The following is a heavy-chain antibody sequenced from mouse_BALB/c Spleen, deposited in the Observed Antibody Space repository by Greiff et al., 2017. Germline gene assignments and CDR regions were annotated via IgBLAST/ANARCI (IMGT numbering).Heavy chain of an antibody. CDR3: TRIYDAMDY. CDR1: GFTFSSYG. Sequence: EVKVEESGGGLVQPGGSLKLSCAASGFTFSSYGMSWVRQTPDKRLELVATINSNGGSTYYPDSVKGRFTISRDNAKNTLYLQMSSLKSEDTAMYYCTRIYDAMDYWGQGTSVTVSS. J-gene: IGHJ4*01. CDR2: INSNGGST. V-gene: IGHV5-6-3*01.